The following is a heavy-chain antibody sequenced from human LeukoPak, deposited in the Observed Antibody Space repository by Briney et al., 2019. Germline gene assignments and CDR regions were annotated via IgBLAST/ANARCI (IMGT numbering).Heavy chain of an antibody. V-gene: IGHV3-23*01. Sequence: SGGSLRLSCAASGFTFSYYAIHWVRQARGKGLEWVSIVGGRGVKTYYADSVKGRFTISRDNSKNTVYLQMNSLRAEDTAVYYCAKRGDCSGTCTYDYWGQGTLVTVSS. CDR3: AKRGDCSGTCTYDY. CDR2: VGGRGVKT. J-gene: IGHJ4*02. D-gene: IGHD2-2*01. CDR1: GFTFSYYA.